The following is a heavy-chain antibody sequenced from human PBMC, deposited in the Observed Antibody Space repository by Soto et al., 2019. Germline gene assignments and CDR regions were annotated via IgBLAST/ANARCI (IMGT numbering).Heavy chain of an antibody. CDR1: GGSFSGYY. J-gene: IGHJ6*01. CDR2: INHSGST. Sequence: QVQLQQWGAGLLKPSETLSLTCAVYGGSFSGYYWSWIRQPPGKGLEWIGEINHSGSTNYNPSPKSRVTISVDTSKNQFSLKLSSVTAADTAVYYCARTTIRYSSSWYRYYYGMDVWGXXTTVTVSS. CDR3: ARTTIRYSSSWYRYYYGMDV. V-gene: IGHV4-34*01. D-gene: IGHD6-13*01.